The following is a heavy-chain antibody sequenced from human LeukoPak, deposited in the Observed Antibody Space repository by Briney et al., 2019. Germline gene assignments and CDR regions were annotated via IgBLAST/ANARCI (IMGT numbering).Heavy chain of an antibody. CDR2: INSDGSST. D-gene: IGHD2-2*01. J-gene: IGHJ6*04. V-gene: IGHV3-74*01. CDR1: GFTFSSYW. CDR3: ARDRDVVVRRGYYYYYGMDV. Sequence: GGSLRLSCAASGFTFSSYWMHWVCQAPGKGLVWVSRINSDGSSTSYADSVKGRFTISRDNAKNTLYLQMNSLRAEDTAVYYCARDRDVVVRRGYYYYYGMDVWGKGTTVTVSS.